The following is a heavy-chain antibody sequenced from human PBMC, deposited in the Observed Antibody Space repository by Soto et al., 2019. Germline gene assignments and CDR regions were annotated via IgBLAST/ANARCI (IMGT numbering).Heavy chain of an antibody. CDR1: GGTFSSYA. V-gene: IGHV1-69*12. D-gene: IGHD2-21*02. J-gene: IGHJ5*02. CDR2: IIPIFGTA. Sequence: QVQLVQSGAEVKKPGSSVKVSCKASGGTFSSYAISWVRQAPGLGLVWRGGIIPIFGTANYAQKFQGRVTSPADEFTSTAYMELGSLRSETTAVYYCAISDCYDSLSWFDHWGQGTLVTVSS. CDR3: AISDCYDSLSWFDH.